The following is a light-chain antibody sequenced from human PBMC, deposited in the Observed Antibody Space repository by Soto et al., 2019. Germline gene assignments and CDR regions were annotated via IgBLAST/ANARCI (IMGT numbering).Light chain of an antibody. Sequence: DIQMTQSPSTLSASVGDRVSITCRASQSIERYLAWYQQKPGKAPNRLIYDASSLERGVPSRFSGRGSGTEFTLTISSLQPDDFATYYCQQFKSSPWTFGQGTKVEIK. CDR3: QQFKSSPWT. V-gene: IGKV1-5*01. CDR1: QSIERY. CDR2: DAS. J-gene: IGKJ1*01.